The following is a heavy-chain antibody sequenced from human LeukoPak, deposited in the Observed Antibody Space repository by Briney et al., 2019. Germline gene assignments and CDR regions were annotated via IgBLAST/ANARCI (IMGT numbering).Heavy chain of an antibody. D-gene: IGHD3-22*01. V-gene: IGHV4-61*02. CDR3: ARNIDYDSSGYMFDY. J-gene: IGHJ4*02. CDR2: IYTSGST. Sequence: SQTLSLTCTVSGVSISSGSYYWSWIRQPAGKGLEWIGRIYTSGSTNYHPSLKSRVTISVDASKNQFSLKLSSVTAADTAVYYCARNIDYDSSGYMFDYWGQGTLVTVSS. CDR1: GVSISSGSYY.